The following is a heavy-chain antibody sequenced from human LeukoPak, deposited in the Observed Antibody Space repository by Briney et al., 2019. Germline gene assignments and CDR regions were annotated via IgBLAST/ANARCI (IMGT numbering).Heavy chain of an antibody. CDR1: GFTFSNAW. D-gene: IGHD2-15*01. CDR2: IKSKTDGGTT. Sequence: GGSLRLSCAASGFTFSNAWMSWVRQAPGKGLEWAGRIKSKTDGGTTDYAAPVKGRFSISRDDSQNTLYLQMNSLKTEDTAVYYCTTEYYYFDYWGQGTRVTVSS. J-gene: IGHJ4*02. V-gene: IGHV3-15*01. CDR3: TTEYYYFDY.